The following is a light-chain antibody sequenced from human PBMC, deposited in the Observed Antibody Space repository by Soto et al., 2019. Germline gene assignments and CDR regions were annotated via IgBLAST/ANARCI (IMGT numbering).Light chain of an antibody. V-gene: IGKV3-15*01. Sequence: EIVMTQSPATLSVSPGERATLSCRASQSVSGNLAWYQQKPCQAPRLIIYGASTRATGIAARLSGSGSGTEFTHTISGLQSEEFSVYYYQQYNSLPPSFGQGTKVEIK. CDR1: QSVSGN. J-gene: IGKJ1*01. CDR3: QQYNSLPPS. CDR2: GAS.